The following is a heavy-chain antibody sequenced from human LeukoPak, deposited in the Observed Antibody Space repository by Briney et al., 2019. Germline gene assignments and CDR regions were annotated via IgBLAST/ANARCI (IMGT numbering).Heavy chain of an antibody. D-gene: IGHD1-1*01. CDR2: IYYSGST. V-gene: IGHV4-59*01. CDR3: ARAKLRNWFDP. J-gene: IGHJ5*02. CDR1: GGSISGYS. Sequence: SETLSLTCTVSGGSISGYSWSWIRKPPGKGLECVGYIYYSGSTNYNPSLKSRVTMSVDTSKNQFSLSLSSVTAADTAVYYCARAKLRNWFDPWGQGTLVTVSS.